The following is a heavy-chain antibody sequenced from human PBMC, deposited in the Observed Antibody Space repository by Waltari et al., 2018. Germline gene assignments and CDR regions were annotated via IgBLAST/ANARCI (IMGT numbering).Heavy chain of an antibody. Sequence: QVQLQESGPGLVKTSETLSLTCTVSGGSISTYYWTWIRQPAGKELEWVGRINTGGNTNHNPSLKSRVTMSVDTSKNQFSLTLSSVTAADTAVYYCAREVGGSRWFDPWGQGTLVTVSS. J-gene: IGHJ5*02. CDR1: GGSISTYY. CDR2: INTGGNT. CDR3: AREVGGSRWFDP. V-gene: IGHV4-4*07. D-gene: IGHD3-16*01.